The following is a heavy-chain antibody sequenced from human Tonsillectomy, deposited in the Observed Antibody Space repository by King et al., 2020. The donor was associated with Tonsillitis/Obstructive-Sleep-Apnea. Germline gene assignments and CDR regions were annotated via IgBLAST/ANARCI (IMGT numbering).Heavy chain of an antibody. Sequence: VQLVESGGGVVQPGRSLRLSCAASRFTFSSYAMHWVRQVPGKGLEWVAVISYDGGNKYYADSVKGRFTISRDNSKNTLYLQMNSLRAEDTAVYYCAREDGYCSVGSCYTKAFDIWGQGTMVTVSS. J-gene: IGHJ3*02. CDR3: AREDGYCSVGSCYTKAFDI. CDR2: ISYDGGNK. D-gene: IGHD2-15*01. CDR1: RFTFSSYA. V-gene: IGHV3-30*01.